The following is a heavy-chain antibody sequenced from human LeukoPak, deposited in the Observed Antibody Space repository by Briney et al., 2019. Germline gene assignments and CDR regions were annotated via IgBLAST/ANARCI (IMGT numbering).Heavy chain of an antibody. D-gene: IGHD4-11*01. V-gene: IGHV3-48*04. CDR1: GFTFSSYT. J-gene: IGHJ4*02. Sequence: GGSLRLSCAASGFTFSSYTMNWVRQAPGKGLEWVSYISSSGSTIYYADSVKGRFTISRDNAKNSLYLQMNSLRAEDTAVYYCARTRGTTVFFDYWGQGTLVTVSS. CDR2: ISSSGSTI. CDR3: ARTRGTTVFFDY.